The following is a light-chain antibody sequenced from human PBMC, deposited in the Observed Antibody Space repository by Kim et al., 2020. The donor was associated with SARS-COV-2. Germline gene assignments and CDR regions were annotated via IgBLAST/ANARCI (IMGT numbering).Light chain of an antibody. Sequence: SSELTQDPAVSVALGQTVRITCQGDSLRSYYANWYLQKPGQAPVVVIYGINKRPSGIPDRFSGSSSGSTASLTITATQAEDEADYYCNSRDDVFGTGTKVTVL. V-gene: IGLV3-19*01. J-gene: IGLJ1*01. CDR1: SLRSYY. CDR2: GIN. CDR3: NSRDDV.